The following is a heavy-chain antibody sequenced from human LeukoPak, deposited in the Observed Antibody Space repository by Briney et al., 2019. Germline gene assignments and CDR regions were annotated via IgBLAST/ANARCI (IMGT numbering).Heavy chain of an antibody. Sequence: GGSLRLSCAASRFTFSSYSMNWVRQAPGKGLEWVSSISSSGNYIYYADSVKGRFTISRDNARSSLYLQMNSLRAEDTAIYYCARSEHSSSSFDYWGQGTLVTVSS. CDR2: ISSSGNYI. D-gene: IGHD6-6*01. V-gene: IGHV3-21*01. J-gene: IGHJ4*02. CDR1: RFTFSSYS. CDR3: ARSEHSSSSFDY.